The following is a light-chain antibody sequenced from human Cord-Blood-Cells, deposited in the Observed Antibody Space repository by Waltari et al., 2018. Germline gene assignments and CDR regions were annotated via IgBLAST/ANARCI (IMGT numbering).Light chain of an antibody. CDR2: DVS. CDR1: SRDVGGYNY. Sequence: QSELTQTASVSGSPGQSITISCTGTSRDVGGYNYVSWYKQHPGKAPKLMIYDVSNRPSGVSNRFSGSKSGNTASLTISGLQAEDEADYYCSSYTSSSTLYVFGTGTKVTVL. J-gene: IGLJ1*01. CDR3: SSYTSSSTLYV. V-gene: IGLV2-14*01.